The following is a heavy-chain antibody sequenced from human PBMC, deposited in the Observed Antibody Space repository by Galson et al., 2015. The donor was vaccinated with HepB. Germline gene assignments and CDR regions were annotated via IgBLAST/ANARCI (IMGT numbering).Heavy chain of an antibody. Sequence: SVKVSCKASGYTFTANYIHWVRQAPGQGLERMGCINPTSGGTNYAQKFQGWVTMTRDTSITTAYMEMSRLSSDDTAVYFCARDYDFWSGFFYWGQGTLVTVSS. CDR3: ARDYDFWSGFFY. J-gene: IGHJ4*02. V-gene: IGHV1-2*04. CDR1: GYTFTANY. CDR2: INPTSGGT. D-gene: IGHD3-3*01.